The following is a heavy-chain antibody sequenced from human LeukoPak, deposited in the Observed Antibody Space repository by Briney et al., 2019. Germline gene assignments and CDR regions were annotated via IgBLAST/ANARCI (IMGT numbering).Heavy chain of an antibody. CDR1: GFTVSSSF. V-gene: IGHV3-53*01. J-gene: IGHJ2*01. Sequence: PGGSLRLSCVGSGFTVSSSFMSWVRQAPGKGLEWVSNFYNDAFDSATHYADSVKGRFTISRDNSQNTLYLQMNSLRADDTAVYYCARAPSGENYFPWYFDLWGRGTLVTVSS. D-gene: IGHD2/OR15-2a*01. CDR2: FYNDAFDSAT. CDR3: ARAPSGENYFPWYFDL.